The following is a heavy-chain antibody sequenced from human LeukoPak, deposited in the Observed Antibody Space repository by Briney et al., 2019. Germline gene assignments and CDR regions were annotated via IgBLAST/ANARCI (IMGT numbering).Heavy chain of an antibody. D-gene: IGHD3-16*02. CDR2: ISAYNGNT. V-gene: IGHV1-18*01. CDR1: GYTFTSYG. Sequence: ASVKVSCKASGYTFTSYGISWVRQAPGQGLEWMGWISAYNGNTNYAQKLQGRVTMTTDTSTSTAYMELRSLRSDDTAVYYCARGLLSSRRTYYYYYYMDVWGKGTTATVSS. J-gene: IGHJ6*03. CDR3: ARGLLSSRRTYYYYYYMDV.